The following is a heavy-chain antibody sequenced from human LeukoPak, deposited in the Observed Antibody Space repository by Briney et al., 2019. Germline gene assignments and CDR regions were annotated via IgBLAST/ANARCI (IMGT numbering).Heavy chain of an antibody. CDR3: ASLVWSGYYPYYYYGMDV. CDR1: GGTFSSYA. V-gene: IGHV1-69*13. Sequence: GASVKVSCKASGGTFSSYAISWVRQAPGQGLEWMGGIIPIFGTANYAQKFQGRVTITADESTSTAYMELSSLRSEDTAVYYCASLVWSGYYPYYYYGMDVWGQGTTVTVSS. J-gene: IGHJ6*02. CDR2: IIPIFGTA. D-gene: IGHD3-3*01.